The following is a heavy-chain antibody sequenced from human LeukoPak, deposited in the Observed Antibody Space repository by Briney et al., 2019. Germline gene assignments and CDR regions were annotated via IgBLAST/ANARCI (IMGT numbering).Heavy chain of an antibody. V-gene: IGHV1-2*02. Sequence: ASVKVSCKASGYTFTSYGISWVRQAPGQGLEWMGWINPNIGGTNYAQNFQGRVTMTRDTSISTAYMELSRLRSDDTAVYYCARPGISATRYYYMDVWGKGTTVTVSS. CDR2: INPNIGGT. J-gene: IGHJ6*03. CDR1: GYTFTSYG. CDR3: ARPGISATRYYYMDV.